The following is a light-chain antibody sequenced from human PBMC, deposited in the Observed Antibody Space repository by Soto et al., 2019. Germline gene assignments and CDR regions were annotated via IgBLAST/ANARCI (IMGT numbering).Light chain of an antibody. CDR1: SSDVGDYNY. V-gene: IGLV2-11*01. J-gene: IGLJ3*02. CDR3: CSYAGSYNWV. CDR2: DVT. Sequence: QSALTQPRSVSGSPGQSVTISCTGTSSDVGDYNYVSWYQQHPGKAPKLMIYDVTKRPSGVPDRFSGSKSGNTASLTISGLQAEDEADYYCCSYAGSYNWVFGGGTKFTVL.